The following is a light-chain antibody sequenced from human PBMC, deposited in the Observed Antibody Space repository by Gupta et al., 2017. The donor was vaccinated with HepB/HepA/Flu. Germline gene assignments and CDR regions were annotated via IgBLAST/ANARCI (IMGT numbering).Light chain of an antibody. V-gene: IGKV2-28*01. J-gene: IGKJ4*01. CDR2: LGS. CDR1: QSILHSNGYNS. CDR3: MQGLQIPLT. Sequence: DIVMTQSPPSLPVTPGEPASISCRSRQSILHSNGYNSLDWYLQNPGQSPQLLIYLGSNRASGVPDRFSGSGSGTDFTLKISRVEAEDVGVYYCMQGLQIPLTFGGGTKVEIK.